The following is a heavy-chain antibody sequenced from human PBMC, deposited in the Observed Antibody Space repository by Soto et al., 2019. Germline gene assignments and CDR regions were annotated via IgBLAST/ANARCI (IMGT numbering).Heavy chain of an antibody. Sequence: EVQLVESGGGLVQPGGSLRLSCVASGFTFSSDWMHWVRQGPGRGLVWVSRMNSDGSIINYGDSVKGRFTVSRDNAKNTLYLQMNSLRVEDTALYYCVRGWSDVWGQGTTVTVSS. CDR3: VRGWSDV. J-gene: IGHJ6*02. V-gene: IGHV3-74*01. CDR2: MNSDGSII. CDR1: GFTFSSDW. D-gene: IGHD2-15*01.